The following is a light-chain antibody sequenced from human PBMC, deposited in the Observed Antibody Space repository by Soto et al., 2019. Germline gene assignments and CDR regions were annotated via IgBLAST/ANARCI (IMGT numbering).Light chain of an antibody. J-gene: IGKJ1*01. V-gene: IGKV1-6*01. CDR2: GAS. CDR1: QDIRNY. Sequence: AIRVNQSPAYLSTSGGTRCTITCLSSQDIRNYLGWYQQKPGKAPQLLIHGASSLQRGVSSRFSGSGFGTDFTLTISSLQPEDSATYCCLQDRSHCWKLGEGTKVDIK. CDR3: LQDRSHCWK.